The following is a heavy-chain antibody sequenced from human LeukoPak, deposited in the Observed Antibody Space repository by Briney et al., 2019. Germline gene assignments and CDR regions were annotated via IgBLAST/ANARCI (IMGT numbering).Heavy chain of an antibody. CDR1: GGTFSSYA. CDR3: ARSKDYDFWSGYRNWFDP. Sequence: GASVKVPCKASGGTFSSYAISWVRQAPGQGLEWMGGIIPIFGTANYAQKFQGRVTITADESTSTAYMELSSLRSEDTAVYYCARSKDYDFWSGYRNWFDPWGQGTLVTVSS. J-gene: IGHJ5*02. CDR2: IIPIFGTA. D-gene: IGHD3-3*01. V-gene: IGHV1-69*13.